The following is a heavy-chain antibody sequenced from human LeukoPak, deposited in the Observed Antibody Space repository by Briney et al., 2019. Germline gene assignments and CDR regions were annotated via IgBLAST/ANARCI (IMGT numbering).Heavy chain of an antibody. J-gene: IGHJ6*02. CDR1: GFTFSSYG. Sequence: LPGGSLRLSCAASGFTFSSYGMHWVRHAPGKGLEWVAVIWYDGSNKYYADSVKGRFTISRDNSKNTLYLQMNSLRAEDTAVYYCARDETTVTGGYLVWGQGTTVTVSS. V-gene: IGHV3-33*01. D-gene: IGHD4-17*01. CDR2: IWYDGSNK. CDR3: ARDETTVTGGYLV.